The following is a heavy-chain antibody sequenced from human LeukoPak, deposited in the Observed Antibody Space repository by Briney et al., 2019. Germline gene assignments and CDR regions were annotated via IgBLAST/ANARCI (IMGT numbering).Heavy chain of an antibody. D-gene: IGHD3-22*01. CDR2: ISGSGGST. V-gene: IGHV3-23*01. J-gene: IGHJ4*02. CDR3: ASRLYYYDSSGYYYVHHFDY. CDR1: GFTFSSYA. Sequence: GGSLRLSCAASGFTFSSYAMSWVRQAPGKGLEWVSAISGSGGSTYYADSVKGRFTISRDNSKNTLYLQMNSLRAEDTAVYYCASRLYYYDSSGYYYVHHFDYWGQGTLVTVSS.